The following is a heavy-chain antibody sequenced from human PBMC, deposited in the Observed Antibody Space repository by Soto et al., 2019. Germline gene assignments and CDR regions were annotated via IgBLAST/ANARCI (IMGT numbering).Heavy chain of an antibody. CDR3: ARASSGWYTDYYYYGLDV. Sequence: QVGGSLRLSCAASGFTFSTYWMTWVRQAPGKGLEWVANIKQEGSEEYYVDSVKGRFTISRDNAKNSLYLQMNSLRVEDTAVYYCARASSGWYTDYYYYGLDVWGQGTTVTVSS. V-gene: IGHV3-7*03. CDR2: IKQEGSEE. J-gene: IGHJ6*02. D-gene: IGHD6-19*01. CDR1: GFTFSTYW.